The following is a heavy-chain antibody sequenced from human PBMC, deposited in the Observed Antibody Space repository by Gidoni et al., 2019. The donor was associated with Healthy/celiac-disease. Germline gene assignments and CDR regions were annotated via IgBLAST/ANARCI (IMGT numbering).Heavy chain of an antibody. CDR3: AKWGSGNDY. CDR1: GGSSSSRSYS. Sequence: QLQLQESGPGLVKPSETLSLTCTVSGGSSSSRSYSWGWIRPPPGKGLEWIGSIYYSGSTYYNPSLKSRVTISVDTSKNQFSLKLSSVTAADTAVYYCAKWGSGNDYWGQGTLVTVSS. V-gene: IGHV4-39*01. D-gene: IGHD3-10*01. CDR2: IYYSGST. J-gene: IGHJ4*02.